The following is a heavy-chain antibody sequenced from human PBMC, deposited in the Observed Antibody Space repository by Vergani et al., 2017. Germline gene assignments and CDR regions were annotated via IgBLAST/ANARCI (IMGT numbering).Heavy chain of an antibody. Sequence: EVQLLQSEGAVVQPGGSLRLSCVASGFTFSSHAMSWVRQGHGQGLEGCSSIKNNGDSTHYADSVKGRFTISRDNSKNTLYLQMNSLRVEDTDVYYCGRGSDNYNWGQGTLVTVSS. V-gene: IGHV3-23*01. CDR3: GRGSDNYN. CDR2: IKNNGDST. J-gene: IGHJ4*02. D-gene: IGHD5-24*01. CDR1: GFTFSSHA.